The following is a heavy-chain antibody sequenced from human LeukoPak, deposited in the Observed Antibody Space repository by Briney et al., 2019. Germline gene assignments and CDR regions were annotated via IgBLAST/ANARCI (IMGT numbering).Heavy chain of an antibody. J-gene: IGHJ5*02. D-gene: IGHD6-13*01. CDR2: ISWNSGSI. CDR3: AKDMRPYSSSSNWFDP. Sequence: PGRSLRLSCAASGFTFDDYAMHWVRQAPGKGLEWVSGISWNSGSIGYADSVKGRFTISRDNAKNSLYLQMNSLRAEDTALYYCAKDMRPYSSSSNWFDPWGQGTLVTVSS. V-gene: IGHV3-9*01. CDR1: GFTFDDYA.